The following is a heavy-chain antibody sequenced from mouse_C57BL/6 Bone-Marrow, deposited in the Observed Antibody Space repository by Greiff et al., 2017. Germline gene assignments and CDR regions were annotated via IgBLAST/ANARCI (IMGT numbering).Heavy chain of an antibody. CDR1: GFSLSTFGMG. Sequence: QVTLKESGPGILQPSQTLSLTCSFSGFSLSTFGMGVGWLRQPSGKGLEWLAHIWWDDDKYYNPALKSRLTVSKDTSNNQVVLKIAHVDTADTATYNCARIEGGGTDYFDYWGQGTSLTVSS. CDR3: ARIEGGGTDYFDY. V-gene: IGHV8-8*01. CDR2: IWWDDDK. J-gene: IGHJ2*02. D-gene: IGHD1-1*02.